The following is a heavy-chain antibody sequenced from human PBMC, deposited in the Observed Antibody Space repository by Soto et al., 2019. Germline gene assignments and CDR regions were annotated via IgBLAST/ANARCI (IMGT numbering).Heavy chain of an antibody. CDR2: ISAYNGNT. CDR1: GYTFTSYG. V-gene: IGHV1-18*01. J-gene: IGHJ6*02. CDR3: ARDLSSYDILTGYSNYYGMDV. Sequence: ASVKVSCKASGYTFTSYGISGVRQAPGQGREWMGWISAYNGNTNYAQKLQGRVTMTTDTSTSTAYMELRSLRSDDTAVYYCARDLSSYDILTGYSNYYGMDVWGQGTTVTVSS. D-gene: IGHD3-9*01.